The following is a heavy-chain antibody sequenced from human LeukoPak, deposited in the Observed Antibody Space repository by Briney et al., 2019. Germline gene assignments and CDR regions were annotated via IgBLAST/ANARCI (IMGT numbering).Heavy chain of an antibody. CDR3: AKSSGYSYGLNY. V-gene: IGHV3-48*01. J-gene: IGHJ4*02. CDR1: GFTFSSYS. D-gene: IGHD5-18*01. CDR2: ITGSSSTI. Sequence: GGSLRLSCAASGFTFSSYSMNWVRQAAGKGLEWVSYITGSSSTINYADSVKGRFTISRDKAKNSLYLQMNSLRAEDTAMYYCAKSSGYSYGLNYWGQGTLVTVSS.